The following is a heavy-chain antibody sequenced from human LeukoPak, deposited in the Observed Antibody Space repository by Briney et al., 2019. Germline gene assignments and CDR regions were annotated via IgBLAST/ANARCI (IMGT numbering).Heavy chain of an antibody. CDR1: GFTFSSYW. J-gene: IGHJ4*02. D-gene: IGHD2-21*02. Sequence: GGSLRLSCAASGFTFSSYWMSWVRQAPGKGLEWVANIKQDGSEKYYVDSVKGRFTISRDNAKNSLYLQVNSLRAEDTAVYYCAREEGKHNVVVTAISFDYWGQGTLVTVSS. CDR2: IKQDGSEK. V-gene: IGHV3-7*01. CDR3: AREEGKHNVVVTAISFDY.